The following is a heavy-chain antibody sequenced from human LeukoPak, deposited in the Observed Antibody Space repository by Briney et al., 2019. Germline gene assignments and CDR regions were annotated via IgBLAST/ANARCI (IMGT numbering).Heavy chain of an antibody. CDR2: IYYSGST. J-gene: IGHJ6*03. CDR3: ARERRITMIVENYYYYMDV. V-gene: IGHV4-39*07. Sequence: SETLSLTCTVSGGSISSSSYYWGWIRQPPGKGLEWIGSIYYSGSTYYNPSLKSRVTISVDTSKNQFSLKLSSVTAADTAVYYCARERRITMIVENYYYYMDVWGKGTTVTVSS. D-gene: IGHD3-22*01. CDR1: GGSISSSSYY.